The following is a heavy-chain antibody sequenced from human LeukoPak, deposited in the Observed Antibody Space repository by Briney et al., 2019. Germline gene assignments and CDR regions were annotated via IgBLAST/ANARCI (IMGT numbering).Heavy chain of an antibody. CDR1: GYSFTSYW. J-gene: IGHJ3*02. D-gene: IGHD5-12*01. Sequence: GESLKISCKGPGYSFTSYWISWVRQMPGKGLEWMGRIDPSDSYTNYSPSFQGHVTISADKSISTAYLQWSSLKASDTAMYYCARRRSGYDYAFDIWGQGTMVTVSS. CDR3: ARRRSGYDYAFDI. CDR2: IDPSDSYT. V-gene: IGHV5-10-1*01.